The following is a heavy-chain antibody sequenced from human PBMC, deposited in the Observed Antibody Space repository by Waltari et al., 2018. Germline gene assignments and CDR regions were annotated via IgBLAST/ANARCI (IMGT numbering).Heavy chain of an antibody. Sequence: QVQLVQSGAEVKKPGSSVKVSCKASGGTFSSYAISWVRQAPGQGLEWMGGIIPILGTANDAQKCQGRVTITTDESTSTAYMELSSLRSEDTAVYYCASSAYYDFWSGYSGFDYWGQGTLVTVSS. CDR2: IIPILGTA. J-gene: IGHJ4*02. CDR1: GGTFSSYA. CDR3: ASSAYYDFWSGYSGFDY. D-gene: IGHD3-3*01. V-gene: IGHV1-69*05.